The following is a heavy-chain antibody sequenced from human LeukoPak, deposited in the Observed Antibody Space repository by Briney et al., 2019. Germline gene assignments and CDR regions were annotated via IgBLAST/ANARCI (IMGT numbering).Heavy chain of an antibody. CDR2: MNPNTGNT. V-gene: IGHV1-8*02. D-gene: IGHD6-13*01. CDR3: ARVRFYNSNWWPYDAFDI. CDR1: GYTFTSYY. J-gene: IGHJ3*02. Sequence: GASVKVSCKASGYTFTSYYMHWVRQAPGQGLEWMGWMNPNTGNTDYAQKFQGRVTMTRNTSISTAYMELSSLRSEDTAVYYCARVRFYNSNWWPYDAFDIWGQGTMVTVSS.